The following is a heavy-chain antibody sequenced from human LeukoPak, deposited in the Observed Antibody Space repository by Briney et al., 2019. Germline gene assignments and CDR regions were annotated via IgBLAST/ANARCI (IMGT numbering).Heavy chain of an antibody. CDR1: GYTFTSYA. Sequence: ASVKVSCKASGYTFTSYAMHWVRQAPGQRLEWMGWINAGNGNTKYSQKFQGRVTITRDTSASTAYMELSSLRSEDTAVYYCAREEDGVGPLLGHWGQGTLVTVSS. V-gene: IGHV1-3*01. CDR3: AREEDGVGPLLGH. D-gene: IGHD2-15*01. J-gene: IGHJ4*02. CDR2: INAGNGNT.